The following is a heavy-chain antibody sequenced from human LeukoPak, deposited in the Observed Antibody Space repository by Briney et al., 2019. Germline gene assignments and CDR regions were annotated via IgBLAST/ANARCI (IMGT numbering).Heavy chain of an antibody. CDR2: MNPNSGNT. V-gene: IGHV1-8*01. CDR1: GYTFTSYD. CDR3: ARALHYDSRRRVYYGMDV. Sequence: ASVKVSCKASGYTFTSYDINWVRQATGQGLEWMGWMNPNSGNTGYAQKFQGRVTMTRNTSISTAYMELSSLRSEDTAVYYCARALHYDSRRRVYYGMDVWGQGTTVTVSS. J-gene: IGHJ6*02. D-gene: IGHD3-22*01.